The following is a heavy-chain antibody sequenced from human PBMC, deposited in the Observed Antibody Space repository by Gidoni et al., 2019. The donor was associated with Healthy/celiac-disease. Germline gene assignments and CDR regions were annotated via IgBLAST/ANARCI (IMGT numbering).Heavy chain of an antibody. Sequence: EVQLVESGGGVVQPGGSLRLARAAAGVTVGSYEMNGVRQAPGKGLEWVSYISSSGSTIYYADSVKGRFTISGDNAKNSLYLQMDSLRAEDTAVYYCARDLGTHYYYGMDVWGQGTTVTVSS. J-gene: IGHJ6*02. CDR1: GVTVGSYE. V-gene: IGHV3-48*03. D-gene: IGHD1-1*01. CDR2: ISSSGSTI. CDR3: ARDLGTHYYYGMDV.